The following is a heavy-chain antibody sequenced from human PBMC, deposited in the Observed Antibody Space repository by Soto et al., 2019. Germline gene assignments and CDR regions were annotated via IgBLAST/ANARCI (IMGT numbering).Heavy chain of an antibody. Sequence: GESLKISCKVSGYSFTSYWISWVRQMPGKGLEWMGRIDPSDSYTNYSPSFQGHVTISADKSISTAYLQWSSLKASDTAMYYCASHLTGTTDFYWGQGTLVTVSS. CDR3: ASHLTGTTDFY. D-gene: IGHD1-20*01. CDR1: GYSFTSYW. V-gene: IGHV5-10-1*01. CDR2: IDPSDSYT. J-gene: IGHJ4*02.